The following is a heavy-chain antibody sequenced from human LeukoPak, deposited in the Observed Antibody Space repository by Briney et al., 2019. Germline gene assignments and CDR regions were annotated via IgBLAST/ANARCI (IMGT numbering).Heavy chain of an antibody. J-gene: IGHJ3*02. Sequence: GGSLRLSCTASGFTFSSYGMHWVRQAPGKGLEWLSVFYSGGSTKYADSVKGRFTISRDNSKNTLYLQMNSLRAEDTAVYYCARDGYYYDSSGQNAFDIWGQGTMVTVSS. CDR2: FYSGGST. D-gene: IGHD3-22*01. CDR1: GFTFSSYG. CDR3: ARDGYYYDSSGQNAFDI. V-gene: IGHV3-53*01.